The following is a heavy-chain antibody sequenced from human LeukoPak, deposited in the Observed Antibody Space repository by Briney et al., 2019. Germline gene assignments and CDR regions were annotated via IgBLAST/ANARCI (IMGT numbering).Heavy chain of an antibody. CDR3: TPYRLYGDQTDWFDP. CDR1: GFIFSGSA. Sequence: GGSLRLSCAASGFIFSGSAMHWVRQAYGQGLERVGRIRRKANSYATAYAASVKGRFTISRDDSKNTAYLQMNSLKTEDTAVYYCTPYRLYGDQTDWFDPWGQGTLVTVSS. J-gene: IGHJ5*02. D-gene: IGHD4-17*01. V-gene: IGHV3-73*01. CDR2: IRRKANSYAT.